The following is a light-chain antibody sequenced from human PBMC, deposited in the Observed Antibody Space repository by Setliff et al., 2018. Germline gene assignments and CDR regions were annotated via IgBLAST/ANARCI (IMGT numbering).Light chain of an antibody. CDR1: SSDIGAYDH. V-gene: IGLV2-14*01. CDR3: SSYTSTNTDV. Sequence: QSVLTQPASVSGSPGQSIIISCTGTSSDIGAYDHVFWYRQYPGKAPQLMIYDVSNRASGVSDRFSASKSGNTASLTISGFQPEDEADYYCSSYTSTNTDVFGSGTKV. CDR2: DVS. J-gene: IGLJ1*01.